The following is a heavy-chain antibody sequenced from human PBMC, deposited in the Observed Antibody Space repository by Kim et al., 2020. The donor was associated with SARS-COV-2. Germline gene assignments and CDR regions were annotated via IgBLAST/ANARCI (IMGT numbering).Heavy chain of an antibody. Sequence: RPSFQGQVTISADKSISTAYLQWSSLKASDTAMYYCARLSGSIAVAWFPDWGQGTLVTVSS. J-gene: IGHJ4*02. D-gene: IGHD6-19*01. CDR3: ARLSGSIAVAWFPD. V-gene: IGHV5-51*01.